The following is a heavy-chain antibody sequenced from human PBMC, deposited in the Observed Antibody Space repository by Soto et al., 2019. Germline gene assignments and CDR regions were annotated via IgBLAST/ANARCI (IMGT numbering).Heavy chain of an antibody. D-gene: IGHD6-19*01. V-gene: IGHV3-33*01. Sequence: QVQLVESEGGVVQPGRSLRLSCAASGFTFSSYGMHWVRQAPGKGLEWVAVIWYDGSNKYYADSVKGRFTISRDNSKNTLHLQMNSLRAEDTAVYYCARDGITPLTGYSSGWYLGYWGQGTLVTVSS. CDR3: ARDGITPLTGYSSGWYLGY. J-gene: IGHJ4*02. CDR2: IWYDGSNK. CDR1: GFTFSSYG.